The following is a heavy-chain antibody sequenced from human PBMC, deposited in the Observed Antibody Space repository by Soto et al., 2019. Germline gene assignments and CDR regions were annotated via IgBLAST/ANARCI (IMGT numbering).Heavy chain of an antibody. V-gene: IGHV1-8*01. CDR3: ARRGYSSSWYYYYYYGMDV. J-gene: IGHJ6*02. CDR2: MNPNSGNT. Sequence: QVQLVQSGAEVKKPGASVKVSCKASGYTFTSYDINWVRQATGQGLEWMGWMNPNSGNTGYAQKFQGRVTMTTNTSISTAYMELRSLRSEDTAVYYCARRGYSSSWYYYYYYGMDVWGQGTTVTVSS. CDR1: GYTFTSYD. D-gene: IGHD6-13*01.